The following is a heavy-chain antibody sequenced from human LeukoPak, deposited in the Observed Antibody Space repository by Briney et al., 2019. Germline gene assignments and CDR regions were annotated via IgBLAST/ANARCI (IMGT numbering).Heavy chain of an antibody. J-gene: IGHJ4*02. CDR3: ARARNPYSSGWEYYFDY. CDR1: LGTLSSYV. CDR2: IIPIFGTA. Sequence: SVKVSCMASLGTLSSYVISWVRQAPGQGLEWMGGIIPIFGTANYAQKFQGRVTITTDESTSTAYMELSSLRSEDTAVYYCARARNPYSSGWEYYFDYWGQGTLVTVSS. V-gene: IGHV1-69*05. D-gene: IGHD6-19*01.